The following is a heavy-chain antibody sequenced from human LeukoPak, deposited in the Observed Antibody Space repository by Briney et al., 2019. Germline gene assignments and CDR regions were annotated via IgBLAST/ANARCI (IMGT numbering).Heavy chain of an antibody. CDR2: ISSSSSYI. D-gene: IGHD3-16*02. V-gene: IGHV3-21*01. Sequence: PGGSLRLSCAASGFTFSSYSMNWVRQAPGKGLEWVSSISSSSSYIYYADSVKGRFTISRDNAKNSLYLQMNSLRAEDTAVYYCARESTDYVWGSYRPIRGWFDPWGQGTLVTVSS. CDR1: GFTFSSYS. CDR3: ARESTDYVWGSYRPIRGWFDP. J-gene: IGHJ5*02.